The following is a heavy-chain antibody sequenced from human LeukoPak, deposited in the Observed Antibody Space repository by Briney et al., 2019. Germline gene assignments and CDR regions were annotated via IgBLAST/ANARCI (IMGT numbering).Heavy chain of an antibody. V-gene: IGHV3-7*01. CDR2: IKQDGSEK. CDR1: GFTFSGYS. Sequence: PGGSLRLSCAASGFTFSGYSMNWVRQAPGKGLEWVANIKQDGSEKYYVDSVKGRFTISRDNAKNSLYLQMNSLRAEDTAVYYCARDLKLRFLEWLPSRYAFDIWGQGTMVTVSS. D-gene: IGHD3-3*01. CDR3: ARDLKLRFLEWLPSRYAFDI. J-gene: IGHJ3*02.